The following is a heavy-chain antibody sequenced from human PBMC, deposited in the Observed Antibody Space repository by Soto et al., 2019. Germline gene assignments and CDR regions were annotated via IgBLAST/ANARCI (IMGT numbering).Heavy chain of an antibody. J-gene: IGHJ6*03. CDR2: INSDGTRT. CDR3: ARVAVGYYYMDV. Sequence: EVQLVESGGGLVPPGGSLRLSCAASGFTFSNYWMHWVRQAPGKGLVWVSRINSDGTRTNYADSVKGRFTISRDNAENTLYLQMNSLTAEDTAVYYCARVAVGYYYMDVWGKGTTVTVSS. CDR1: GFTFSNYW. V-gene: IGHV3-74*01.